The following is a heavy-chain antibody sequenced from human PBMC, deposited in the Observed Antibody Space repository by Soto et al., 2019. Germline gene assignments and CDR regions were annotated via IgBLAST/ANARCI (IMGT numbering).Heavy chain of an antibody. Sequence: QVQLVQSGAEVKKPGSSVKVSCKASGGTFSSYAISWVRQAPGQGLGWMGVIIPIFGTANYAQKFQGRVTITADKSTSTAYMELSSLRSEDTAVYYCARVMGYCSGGSCYSQHYYYGMDVWGQGTTVTVS. CDR3: ARVMGYCSGGSCYSQHYYYGMDV. CDR2: IIPIFGTA. V-gene: IGHV1-69*06. CDR1: GGTFSSYA. D-gene: IGHD2-15*01. J-gene: IGHJ6*02.